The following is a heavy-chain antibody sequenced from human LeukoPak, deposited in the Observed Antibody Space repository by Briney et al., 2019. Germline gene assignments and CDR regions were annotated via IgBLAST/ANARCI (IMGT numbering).Heavy chain of an antibody. J-gene: IGHJ4*02. CDR3: ARLRSIVGEIDY. CDR1: GGSISSGGYY. V-gene: IGHV4-61*08. Sequence: SETLSLTCTVSGGSISSGGYYWSWIRQHPGKGLEWIGYIYYSGSTNYSPSLKSRVTISVDTSKNQFSLKLSSVTAADTAVYYCARLRSIVGEIDYWGQGTLVTVSS. CDR2: IYYSGST. D-gene: IGHD3-10*01.